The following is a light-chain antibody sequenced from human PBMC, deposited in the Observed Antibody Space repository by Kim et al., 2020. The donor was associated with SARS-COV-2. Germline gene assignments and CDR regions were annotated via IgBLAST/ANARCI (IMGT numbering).Light chain of an antibody. J-gene: IGKJ4*01. Sequence: SLSPGERATLSCRASQSVSSYLVWYQQKPGQAPRLLIYGASSRATGIPDRFSGSGSGTDFTLTISRLEPEDFAVYYCQQYGSSPTFGGGTKVDIK. V-gene: IGKV3-20*01. CDR2: GAS. CDR3: QQYGSSPT. CDR1: QSVSSY.